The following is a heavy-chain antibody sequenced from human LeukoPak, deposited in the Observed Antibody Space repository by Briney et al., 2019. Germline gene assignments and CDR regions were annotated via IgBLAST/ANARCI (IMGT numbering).Heavy chain of an antibody. CDR2: ISYDGSNK. CDR1: GFTFSSYG. CDR3: AKAYGGLFDD. Sequence: GGSLRLSCAASGFTFSSYGMHWVRQAPGKGLEWVAVISYDGSNKYYADSVKGRFTISRDNSKNTLYLQMNSLRAEDTAVYYCAKAYGGLFDDWGQGTLVTVSS. D-gene: IGHD4-23*01. J-gene: IGHJ4*02. V-gene: IGHV3-30*18.